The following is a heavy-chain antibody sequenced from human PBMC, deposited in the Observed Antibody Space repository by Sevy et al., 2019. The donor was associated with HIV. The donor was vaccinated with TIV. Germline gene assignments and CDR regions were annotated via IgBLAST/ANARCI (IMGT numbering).Heavy chain of an antibody. CDR3: ARESIGAVGDFDY. V-gene: IGHV4-59*13. CDR2: IYYSGST. Sequence: SETLSLTCTVSGGSISNYFWSWIRQPPGKGLEWIGYIYYSGSTNYNPSLKGRVTISVETSKNQFSLKLSSVTAADTAVYYFARESIGAVGDFDYWGQGTLVTVSS. D-gene: IGHD6-13*01. CDR1: GGSISNYF. J-gene: IGHJ4*02.